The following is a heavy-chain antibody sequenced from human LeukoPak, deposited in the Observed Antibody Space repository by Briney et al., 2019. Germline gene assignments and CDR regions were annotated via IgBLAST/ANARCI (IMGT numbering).Heavy chain of an antibody. CDR1: GGSLSSYYW. CDR3: ARTYCGRTKSFDY. V-gene: IGHV2-70*11. D-gene: IGHD4-23*01. J-gene: IGHJ4*02. CDR2: IDWDDDE. Sequence: TLSLTYTVSGGSLSSYYWTWIRQPPGKALEWLARIDWDDDEYYRTSLRTRLTISKDTSRNQVVLTLTNMDPVDTATYYCARTYCGRTKSFDYWGQGTLVTVSS.